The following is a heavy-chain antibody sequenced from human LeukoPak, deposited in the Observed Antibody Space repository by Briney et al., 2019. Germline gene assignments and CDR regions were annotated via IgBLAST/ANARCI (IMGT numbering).Heavy chain of an antibody. CDR1: GFTFSSYA. CDR2: ISGSGGST. J-gene: IGHJ6*02. V-gene: IGHV3-23*01. Sequence: PGGSLRLSCAASGFTFSSYAVSWVRQAPGKGLEWVSAISGSGGSTYYADSVKGRFTISRDNSKNTLYLQMNSLRAEDTAVYYCAKSYYGDRYYYYYGMDVWGQGTTVTVSS. D-gene: IGHD4-17*01. CDR3: AKSYYGDRYYYYYGMDV.